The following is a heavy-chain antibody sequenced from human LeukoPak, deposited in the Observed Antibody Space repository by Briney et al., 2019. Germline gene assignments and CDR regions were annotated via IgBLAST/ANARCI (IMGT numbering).Heavy chain of an antibody. CDR1: GGSFSIYQ. J-gene: IGHJ4*02. Sequence: PSENLSLTCAVYGGSFSIYQYNWIRQTPGKGLEWIGEINPSGSTNYNPTLKSRVTMSLDTSKSQISLKLSSMTAADTAVYYCARRVRAGDYRLDYWGQGTLVTVSS. V-gene: IGHV4-34*01. D-gene: IGHD4-17*01. CDR2: INPSGST. CDR3: ARRVRAGDYRLDY.